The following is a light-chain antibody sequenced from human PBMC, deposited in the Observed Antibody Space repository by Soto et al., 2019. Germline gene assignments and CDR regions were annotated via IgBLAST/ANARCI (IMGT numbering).Light chain of an antibody. CDR2: DTS. CDR3: AEWDDSLNGPA. Sequence: QSVLTQPPSASGTPGQRVTVSCSGTYSNIGINDVHWYRQRSGTAPQIHIYDTSQRATGGPDRFSGSRSGTSASLVISGLQTEDEADYHCAEWDDSLNGPAFGGGTKLTVL. J-gene: IGLJ2*01. CDR1: YSNIGIND. V-gene: IGLV1-44*01.